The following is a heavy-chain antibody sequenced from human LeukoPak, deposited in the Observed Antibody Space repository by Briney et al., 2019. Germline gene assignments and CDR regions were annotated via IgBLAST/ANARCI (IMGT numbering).Heavy chain of an antibody. CDR1: GFTFSNYG. Sequence: PGGSLRLSCAASGFTFSNYGKHWVRQAPGKRLEWVAFIPYDGSNKYYADSLQGRLTISRDNSMNTLYLQMSSLRAEDTARYYCAKDICGGNCYPHGGYWGQGTLVTVSS. CDR2: IPYDGSNK. CDR3: AKDICGGNCYPHGGY. D-gene: IGHD2-21*01. J-gene: IGHJ4*02. V-gene: IGHV3-30*02.